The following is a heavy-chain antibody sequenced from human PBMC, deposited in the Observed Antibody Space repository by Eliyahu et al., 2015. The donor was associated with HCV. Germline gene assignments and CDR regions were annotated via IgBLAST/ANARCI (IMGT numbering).Heavy chain of an antibody. V-gene: IGHV3-9*01. CDR3: AKDISHGRMIWGSFDY. D-gene: IGHD3-22*01. J-gene: IGHJ4*02. Sequence: EVQLVESGGGLVQPGRSLRLSCAASGFTFEDYAMHWVRQAPGKGLEWVSGISWNSGSIVYADSVKGRFTISRDNAKNSLYLQMNSLRAEDTALYYCAKDISHGRMIWGSFDYWGQGTLVTVSS. CDR2: ISWNSGSI. CDR1: GFTFEDYA.